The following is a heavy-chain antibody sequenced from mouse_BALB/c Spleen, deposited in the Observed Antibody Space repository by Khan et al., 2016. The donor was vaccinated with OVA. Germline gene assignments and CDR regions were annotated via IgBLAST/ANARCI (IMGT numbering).Heavy chain of an antibody. V-gene: IGHV9-4*02. CDR1: GYTFTTAG. D-gene: IGHD2-14*01. J-gene: IGHJ4*01. CDR2: INTHSGVP. Sequence: QIQLVQSGPELKKPGETVRISCKASGYTFTTAGMQWVQKMPGKGLKWIGWINTHSGVPKYAEDFKGRFVFSLETSASTAYLQITNLQNEDTATYFCASGGAAFYRNDGGAMDSWGQGTSVTVSS. CDR3: ASGGAAFYRNDGGAMDS.